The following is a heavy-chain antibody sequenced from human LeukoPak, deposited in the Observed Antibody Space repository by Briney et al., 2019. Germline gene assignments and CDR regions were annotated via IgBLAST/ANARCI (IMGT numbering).Heavy chain of an antibody. CDR2: IWYDGSNK. CDR3: AKDVDDSSGDEGYYFDY. V-gene: IGHV3-33*06. Sequence: PGRSLRLSCAASGFTFSSYGMHWVRQAPGKGLEWVAVIWYDGSNKYYADSVKGRFTISRDNSKNTLYLQMNSLRAEDTAVYYCAKDVDDSSGDEGYYFDYWGQGTLVTVSS. CDR1: GFTFSSYG. D-gene: IGHD3-22*01. J-gene: IGHJ4*02.